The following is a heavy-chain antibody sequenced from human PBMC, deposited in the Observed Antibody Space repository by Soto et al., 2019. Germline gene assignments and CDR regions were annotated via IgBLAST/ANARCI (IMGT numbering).Heavy chain of an antibody. CDR2: ISSSGTTM. CDR3: ARGGVY. V-gene: IGHV3-48*03. CDR1: GFTFSSHE. Sequence: EVQLVESGGDLVQPGGSLRLSCAASGFTFSSHEMNWIRQAPGKGLEWVSYISSSGTTMYYADSVKGRFTISRDNAKNSLFLQMNSLRAEDTALYYFARGGVYWGQGTLVTVSS. J-gene: IGHJ4*02. D-gene: IGHD2-8*01.